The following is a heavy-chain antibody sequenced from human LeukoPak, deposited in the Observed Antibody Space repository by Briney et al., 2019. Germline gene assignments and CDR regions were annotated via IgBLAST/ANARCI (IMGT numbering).Heavy chain of an antibody. Sequence: GRSLRLSCAAPGFTFSSYAMHWVRQAPGKGLEWVAVISYDGSNRYYADSVKGRFTISRDNSKNTLYLQMNSLRAEDTAVYYCARSEPGIAVADPFDYWGQGTLVTVSS. J-gene: IGHJ4*02. CDR3: ARSEPGIAVADPFDY. CDR2: ISYDGSNR. V-gene: IGHV3-30*04. CDR1: GFTFSSYA. D-gene: IGHD6-19*01.